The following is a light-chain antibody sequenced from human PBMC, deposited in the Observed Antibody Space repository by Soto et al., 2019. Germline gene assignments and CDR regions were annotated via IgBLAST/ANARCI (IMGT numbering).Light chain of an antibody. CDR2: EVS. CDR3: SSYASSSTI. J-gene: IGLJ2*01. Sequence: QSALTQPASVSGSRGQSITISCTGTSSDIGGYNYVSWYQQHPGKAPKLIIYEVSNRPSGVSNRFSGSKSGNTASLTISGLQAEDEADYYCSSYASSSTIFAGGTKLTVL. CDR1: SSDIGGYNY. V-gene: IGLV2-14*01.